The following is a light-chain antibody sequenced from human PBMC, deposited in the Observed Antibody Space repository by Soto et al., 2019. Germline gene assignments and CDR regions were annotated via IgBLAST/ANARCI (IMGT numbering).Light chain of an antibody. CDR1: QSLVYSDGNTY. CDR2: QVS. Sequence: DVVMTQSPLSLPVTLGQPASISCRSSQSLVYSDGNTYLNWFHQRPGQSPRRLFYQVSNRDSGVPDRFSGSGSVTEFTLKISRVEAEDVGVYYCMQGTLWPWITFGGGTKVQIK. CDR3: MQGTLWPWIT. J-gene: IGKJ4*01. V-gene: IGKV2-30*01.